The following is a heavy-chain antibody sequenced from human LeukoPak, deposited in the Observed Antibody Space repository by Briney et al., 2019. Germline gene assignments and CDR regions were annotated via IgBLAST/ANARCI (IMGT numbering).Heavy chain of an antibody. D-gene: IGHD2-2*01. CDR3: ARYQLLPMRFFDC. CDR1: GFTFSNYN. V-gene: IGHV3-72*01. J-gene: IGHJ4*02. Sequence: GGSLRLPCAASGFTFSNYNLNWVRRAPGKGVEEVARIRDKANSYTTEYAASGKGIFTISKDDSKNSLYLQMTSLETEDTAIYYCARYQLLPMRFFDCWGQGTLVTVSS. CDR2: IRDKANSYTT.